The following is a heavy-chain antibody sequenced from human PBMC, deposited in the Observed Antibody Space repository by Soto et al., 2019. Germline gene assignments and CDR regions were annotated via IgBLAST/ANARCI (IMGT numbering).Heavy chain of an antibody. CDR3: AGVDYCERRLYYRFDY. Sequence: SETLSLTCTVSGGSISNYYWSWIRQPPGKGLEWIGEINHSGSTNYNPSLKSRVTISVDTSKNQFSLKLSSVTAADTAVYYCAGVDYCERRLYYRFDYWGQGTLVTVSS. V-gene: IGHV4-34*01. D-gene: IGHD3-22*01. J-gene: IGHJ4*02. CDR1: GGSISNYY. CDR2: INHSGST.